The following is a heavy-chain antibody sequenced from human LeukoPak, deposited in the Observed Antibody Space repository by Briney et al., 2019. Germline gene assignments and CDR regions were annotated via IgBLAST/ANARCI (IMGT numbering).Heavy chain of an antibody. CDR2: INHSGST. CDR1: GGSFSGYY. D-gene: IGHD3-16*02. J-gene: IGHJ3*02. V-gene: IGHV4-34*01. CDR3: ARNRYDYIWGSYRLFYAFDI. Sequence: SETLSLTCAAYGGSFSGYYWSWIRQPPGKGLEWIGEINHSGSTNYNPSLKSRVTISVDTSKNQFSLKLSSVTAADTAVYYCARNRYDYIWGSYRLFYAFDIWGQGTMVTVSS.